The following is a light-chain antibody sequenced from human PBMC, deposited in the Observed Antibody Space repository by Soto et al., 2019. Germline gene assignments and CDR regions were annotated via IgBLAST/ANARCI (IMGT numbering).Light chain of an antibody. CDR3: QQYVSSPFT. V-gene: IGKV3-20*01. J-gene: IGKJ3*01. CDR2: DVS. Sequence: EIVLTQSPGTLSLSPGERATLSCRASQSVGSSYLTWYQQKPGQAPRLLIYDVSSWATGIPDRFSGSGSGTDFTLTISRLEPEDCAVYYCQQYVSSPFTFGPGTKVDIK. CDR1: QSVGSSY.